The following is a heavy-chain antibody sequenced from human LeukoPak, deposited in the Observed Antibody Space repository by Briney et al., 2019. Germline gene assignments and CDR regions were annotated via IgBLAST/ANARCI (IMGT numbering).Heavy chain of an antibody. D-gene: IGHD3-9*01. CDR3: ARGGYDILTGYAPYFDY. V-gene: IGHV1-2*06. J-gene: IGHJ4*02. Sequence: GASVKVSCKASGYTFTGYYMHWLRQAPVQGLEWMGRINPNSGGTNYAQKFQGRVTMTRDTSISTAYMELSRLRSDDTAVYYCARGGYDILTGYAPYFDYWGQGTLVTVSS. CDR1: GYTFTGYY. CDR2: INPNSGGT.